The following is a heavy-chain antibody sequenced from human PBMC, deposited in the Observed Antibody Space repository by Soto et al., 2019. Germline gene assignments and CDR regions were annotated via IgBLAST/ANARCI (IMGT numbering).Heavy chain of an antibody. V-gene: IGHV1-18*01. CDR3: ARDLDGSGAYYTDF. CDR2: ISAYKTNI. CDR1: GYSFPNYG. D-gene: IGHD3-10*01. J-gene: IGHJ4*02. Sequence: ASVKVSCKASGYSFPNYGITWVRQAPGQGLEWMGWISAYKTNIKYAQKFQGRVTLTTDTSTSTAYMELRSLRSDDTAIYYCARDLDGSGAYYTDFWGQGTLVTVSS.